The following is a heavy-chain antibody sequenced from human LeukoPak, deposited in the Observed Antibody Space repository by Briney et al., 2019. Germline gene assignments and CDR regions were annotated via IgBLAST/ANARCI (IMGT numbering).Heavy chain of an antibody. D-gene: IGHD5/OR15-5a*01. CDR2: ISKSGST. Sequence: SETLSLTCTVSGGSISPYYWTWIRQPAGKGLEWIGQISKSGSTTYNPSLMSRGTITLDTSKNSFSLKVTSVTAADTAVYYCARETKDIYSPSWGLYDTYYYIDAWGSGTTVTVSS. V-gene: IGHV4-4*07. CDR3: ARETKDIYSPSWGLYDTYYYIDA. CDR1: GGSISPYY. J-gene: IGHJ6*03.